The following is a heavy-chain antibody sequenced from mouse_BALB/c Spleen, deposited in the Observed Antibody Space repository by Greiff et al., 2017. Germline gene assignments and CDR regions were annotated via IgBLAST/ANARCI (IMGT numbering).Heavy chain of an antibody. J-gene: IGHJ4*01. CDR3: AREYDEDYYAMDY. Sequence: VQLQQSGAELVRSGASVKLSCTASGFNIKDTYMHWVKQRPEQGLEWIGRIDPANGNTKYDPKFQGKATITADTSSNTAYLQLSSLTSEDTAVYYCAREYDEDYYAMDYWGQGTSVTVSS. D-gene: IGHD2-14*01. V-gene: IGHV14-3*02. CDR1: GFNIKDTY. CDR2: IDPANGNT.